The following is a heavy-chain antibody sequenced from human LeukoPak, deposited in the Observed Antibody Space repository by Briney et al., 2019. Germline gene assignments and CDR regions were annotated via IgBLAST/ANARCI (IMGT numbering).Heavy chain of an antibody. Sequence: GGSLRLSCAASGFTFSSYGMHWVRQAPGKGLEWVAVISYDGSNKYYADSVNGRFTISRDNSKNTLYLQMNSLRAEDTAVYYCAKDPYGDYVSGNWFDPWGQGTLVTVSS. CDR1: GFTFSSYG. CDR3: AKDPYGDYVSGNWFDP. D-gene: IGHD4-17*01. J-gene: IGHJ5*02. CDR2: ISYDGSNK. V-gene: IGHV3-30*18.